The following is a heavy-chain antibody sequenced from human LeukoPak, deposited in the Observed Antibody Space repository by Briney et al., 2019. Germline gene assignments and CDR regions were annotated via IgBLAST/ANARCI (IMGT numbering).Heavy chain of an antibody. V-gene: IGHV3-21*01. CDR2: ISSTSGYI. CDR1: GFTFSTYS. Sequence: GGSPRLSCAASGFTFSTYSMNWVRQAPGKGLEWVSSISSTSGYIYYADSVKGRFTISRDNAKNSLYLQMNSLRAEDTAVYFCARDQSGGYTFYFDYWGQGTLVSVSS. CDR3: ARDQSGGYTFYFDY. D-gene: IGHD5-12*01. J-gene: IGHJ4*02.